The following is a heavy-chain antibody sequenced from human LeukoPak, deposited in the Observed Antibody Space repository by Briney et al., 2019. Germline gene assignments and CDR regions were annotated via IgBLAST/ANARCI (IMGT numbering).Heavy chain of an antibody. CDR2: TRNKANSHTT. J-gene: IGHJ4*02. Sequence: GGSLRLSCAASGFTFSDHYMDWVRQAPGKGLEWVGRTRNKANSHTTEYAASVKGRFTISRDDLKNSLFLQMNSLKTEDTAVYYCAKVSVVDCSGGSCYYFDYWGQRTLVTVSS. D-gene: IGHD2-15*01. V-gene: IGHV3-72*01. CDR1: GFTFSDHY. CDR3: AKVSVVDCSGGSCYYFDY.